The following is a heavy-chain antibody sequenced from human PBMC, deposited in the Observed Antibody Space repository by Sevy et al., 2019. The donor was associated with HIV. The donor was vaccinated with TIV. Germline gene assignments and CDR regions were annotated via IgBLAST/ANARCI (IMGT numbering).Heavy chain of an antibody. CDR1: KFPFRSNG. CDR3: AKALLVVIPAAMQPADL. J-gene: IGHJ5*02. V-gene: IGHV3-30*02. Sequence: GGSLRLSCVASKFPFRSNGFHWVRQPPGKGLEWLSYINFDGSDSKYADSVKGRFTVSRDNSKNTLYLQMNSLRAEDTAVYYCAKALLVVIPAAMQPADLWGQGTLVTVSS. CDR2: INFDGSDS. D-gene: IGHD2-2*01.